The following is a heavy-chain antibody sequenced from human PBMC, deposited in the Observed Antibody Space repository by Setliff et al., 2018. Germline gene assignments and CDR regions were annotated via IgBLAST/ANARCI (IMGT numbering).Heavy chain of an antibody. J-gene: IGHJ4*02. D-gene: IGHD2-15*01. V-gene: IGHV3-23*01. Sequence: GGSLRLSCAASGFTFSNYALSWVRQAPGKGLEWVSMISGSAQTTYYADSVKGRFTISRDNSKNTVYLEMNSLRAEDTAVYYCAKRGPYCSGGTCHYYFDYWGQGTLVTVSS. CDR3: AKRGPYCSGGTCHYYFDY. CDR1: GFTFSNYA. CDR2: ISGSAQTT.